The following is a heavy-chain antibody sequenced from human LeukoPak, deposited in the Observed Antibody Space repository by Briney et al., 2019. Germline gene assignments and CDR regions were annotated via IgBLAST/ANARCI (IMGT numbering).Heavy chain of an antibody. J-gene: IGHJ4*02. CDR1: GYTFTSYD. D-gene: IGHD5-18*01. V-gene: IGHV1-8*01. Sequence: GASVKVSCKASGYTFTSYDINWVRQATGQGLEWMGWMNPNSGNTGYAQKFQGRVTMTRNTSISTAYMELSSLRSEDTAVYYCALLAETAMVDFDYWGQGTLVTVSS. CDR2: MNPNSGNT. CDR3: ALLAETAMVDFDY.